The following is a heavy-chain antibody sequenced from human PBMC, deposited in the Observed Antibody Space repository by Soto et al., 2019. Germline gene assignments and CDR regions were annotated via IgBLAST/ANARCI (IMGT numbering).Heavy chain of an antibody. V-gene: IGHV3-13*01. Sequence: EVQLVESGGGLVQPGGSLRLSCAASGCTFNNYDMHWVRQTTGKGLEWVSGIGTVGDTYYSGSVKCRFSISIENAKNAFYLQMNSLRAEDTAVYYCASGGLYICGQGTLVTVSS. CDR3: ASGGLYI. CDR1: GCTFNNYD. D-gene: IGHD3-16*01. J-gene: IGHJ4*02. CDR2: IGTVGDT.